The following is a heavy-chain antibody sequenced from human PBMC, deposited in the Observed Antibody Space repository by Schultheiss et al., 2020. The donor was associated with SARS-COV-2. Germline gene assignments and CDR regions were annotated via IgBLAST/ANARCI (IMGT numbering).Heavy chain of an antibody. CDR2: INPNSGGT. Sequence: ASVKVSCKASGYTFTGYYMHWVRQAPGQGLEWMGWINPNSGGTNYAQKFQGRVTMTRDTSISTAYMELSRLRSDDTAVYYCASCTRIAARPVDYYYYMDVWGKGTTVTVSS. CDR1: GYTFTGYY. CDR3: ASCTRIAARPVDYYYYMDV. D-gene: IGHD6-6*01. J-gene: IGHJ6*03. V-gene: IGHV1-2*02.